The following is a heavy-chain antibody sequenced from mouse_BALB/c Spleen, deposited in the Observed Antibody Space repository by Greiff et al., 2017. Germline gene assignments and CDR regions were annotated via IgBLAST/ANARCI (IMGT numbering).Heavy chain of an antibody. J-gene: IGHJ1*01. CDR1: GFTFSSYA. V-gene: IGHV5-6-5*01. Sequence: EVQVVESGGGLVKPGGSLKLSCAASGFTFSSYAMSWVRQTPEKRLEWVASISSGGSTYYPDSVKGRFTISRDNARNILYLQMSSLRSEDTAMYYCAREIYYDSYWCFDVWGAGTTVTVSS. CDR2: ISSGGST. CDR3: AREIYYDSYWCFDV. D-gene: IGHD2-4*01.